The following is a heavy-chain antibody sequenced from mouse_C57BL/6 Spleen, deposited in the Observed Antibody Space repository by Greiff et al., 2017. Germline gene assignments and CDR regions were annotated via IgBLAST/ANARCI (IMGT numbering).Heavy chain of an antibody. J-gene: IGHJ3*01. CDR2: ISSGGDYI. D-gene: IGHD1-1*01. CDR1: GFTFSSYA. V-gene: IGHV5-9-1*02. Sequence: EVQLVESGEGLVKPGGSLKLSCAASGFTFSSYAMSWVRQTPEKRLEWVAYISSGGDYIYYADTVKGRFTISRDNARNTLYLQMSSLKSEDTAMYYCTRDLTTVEGFAYWGQGTLVTVSA. CDR3: TRDLTTVEGFAY.